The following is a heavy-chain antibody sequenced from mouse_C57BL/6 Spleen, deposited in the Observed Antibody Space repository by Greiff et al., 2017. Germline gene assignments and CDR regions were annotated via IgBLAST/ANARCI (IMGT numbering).Heavy chain of an antibody. D-gene: IGHD1-1*01. CDR2: IYPGDGDT. Sequence: VQLQQSGAELVKPGASVKISCTASGYAFSSYWMNWVKQRPGQGLEWIGQIYPGDGDTNYNGKFKGKATLTADKSSSAAYMQLSSLTSEDPAVYYCARRAYDSSYVGYFDVWGTGTTVTVSS. J-gene: IGHJ1*03. CDR1: GYAFSSYW. CDR3: ARRAYDSSYVGYFDV. V-gene: IGHV1-80*01.